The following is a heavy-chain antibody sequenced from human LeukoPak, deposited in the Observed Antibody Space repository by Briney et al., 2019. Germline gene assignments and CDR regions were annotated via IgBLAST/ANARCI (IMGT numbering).Heavy chain of an antibody. J-gene: IGHJ3*02. D-gene: IGHD5-18*01. V-gene: IGHV4-61*02. CDR1: GGSISSGTYY. CDR2: IYTSGST. Sequence: PSETLSLTCTVSGGSISSGTYYWSWIRQPAGKGLEWIGRIYTSGSTNYNPSLKSRVTISVDTSKNQFSLKLSSVTAADTAVYYCARQSGYYAFDIWGQGTMVTVSS. CDR3: ARQSGYYAFDI.